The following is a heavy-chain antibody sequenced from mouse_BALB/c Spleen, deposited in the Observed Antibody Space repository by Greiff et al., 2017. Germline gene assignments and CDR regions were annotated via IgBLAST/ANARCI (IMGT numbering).Heavy chain of an antibody. CDR3: ARRYVTTGAWFAY. CDR2: INPSTGYT. CDR1: GYTFTSYW. V-gene: IGHV1-7*01. J-gene: IGHJ3*01. D-gene: IGHD1-1*01. Sequence: VKLQESGAELAKPGASVKMSCKASGYTFTSYWMHWVKQRPGQGLEWIGYINPSTGYTEYNQKFKDKATLTADKSSSTAYMQLSSLTSEDSAVYYCARRYVTTGAWFAYWGQGTLVTVSA.